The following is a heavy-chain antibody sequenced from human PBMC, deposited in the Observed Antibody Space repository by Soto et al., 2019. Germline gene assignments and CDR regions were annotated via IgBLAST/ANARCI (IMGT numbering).Heavy chain of an antibody. V-gene: IGHV6-1*01. D-gene: IGHD2-21*02. Sequence: PSQTLSLTCAISGDSVSSDSAAWNWIRQSPSKGLEWLGRAYYRSQWYYDYAVSVRSRITVIPDTSKNKFSLQLNSVTPEDTAVYYCTKQKGDSRTYNGMDVWGQGTTVTVSS. J-gene: IGHJ6*02. CDR1: GDSVSSDSAA. CDR3: TKQKGDSRTYNGMDV. CDR2: AYYRSQWYY.